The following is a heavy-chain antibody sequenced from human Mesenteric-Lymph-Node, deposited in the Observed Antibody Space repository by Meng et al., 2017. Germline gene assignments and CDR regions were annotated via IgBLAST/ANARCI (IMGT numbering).Heavy chain of an antibody. Sequence: QVQWWNSGFELKKPGASVKVSCKASGYTFTRYPMNWVRQAPGQGLEWMGWISTNTGNPTYAQGFTGRFVFSVDTSVSTAYLQISSLKAEDTAVYYCARGGNFDPWGQGTLVTVSS. CDR2: ISTNTGNP. D-gene: IGHD2/OR15-2a*01. J-gene: IGHJ5*02. V-gene: IGHV7-4-1*02. CDR3: ARGGNFDP. CDR1: GYTFTRYP.